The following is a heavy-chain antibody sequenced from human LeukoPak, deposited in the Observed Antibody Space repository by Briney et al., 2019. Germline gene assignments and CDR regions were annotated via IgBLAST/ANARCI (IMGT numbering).Heavy chain of an antibody. CDR1: SGSISTFY. CDR2: IFTSGST. V-gene: IGHV4-4*07. D-gene: IGHD3-10*01. J-gene: IGHJ6*03. CDR3: ARVRRAGINYYYMDV. Sequence: ASETLSLTCTVSSGSISTFYWSWIRQPAGKGLEWIGRIFTSGSTNYNPSLKSRVTMSVDTSKNQFSQKLSSVTAADTAVYYCARVRRAGINYYYMDVWGKGTTVTISS.